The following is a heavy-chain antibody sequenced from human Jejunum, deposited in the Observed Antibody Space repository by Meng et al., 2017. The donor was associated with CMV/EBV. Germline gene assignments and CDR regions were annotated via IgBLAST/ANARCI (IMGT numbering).Heavy chain of an antibody. CDR3: ASGTPGRSYCDY. V-gene: IGHV1-18*01. J-gene: IGHJ4*02. CDR2: FVNYVDT. CDR1: GYTFGSYG. Sequence: VHLLQSGTELKKPGASVRVSCKASGYTFGSYGICWVRQAPGQGLEWMGWFVNYVDTYPAPKFQGRVTMTTDTHTNTAFMELRSLTSDDTAVYYCASGTPGRSYCDYWGQGTLVTVSS. D-gene: IGHD2-15*01.